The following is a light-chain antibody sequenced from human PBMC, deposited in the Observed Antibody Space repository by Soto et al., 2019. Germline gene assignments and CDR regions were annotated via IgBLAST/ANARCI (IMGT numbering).Light chain of an antibody. CDR3: SSYTSSTPYV. CDR1: SSDVGGYNY. Sequence: QSGLTQPASVSRSPGQSITISCTGTSSDVGGYNYVSWYQQHPGKAPKLMIYEVSNRPSGVSNRFSGSKSGNTASLTISGLQAEDEADYYCSSYTSSTPYVFGTGSKVTVL. V-gene: IGLV2-14*01. CDR2: EVS. J-gene: IGLJ1*01.